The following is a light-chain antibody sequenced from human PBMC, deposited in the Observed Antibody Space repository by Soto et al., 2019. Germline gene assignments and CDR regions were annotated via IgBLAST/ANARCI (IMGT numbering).Light chain of an antibody. V-gene: IGKV3-15*01. J-gene: IGKJ4*01. CDR3: QQYSSGPPLT. Sequence: EIVLTQSPASLSVSPGERFTLSCRASQSVGRNLAWYHQQPGQAPRLLIYDASSRATGVPARFSGSGSGTEFTLTIRRLQSEDFAVYYCQQYSSGPPLTFGGGTTGDIK. CDR2: DAS. CDR1: QSVGRN.